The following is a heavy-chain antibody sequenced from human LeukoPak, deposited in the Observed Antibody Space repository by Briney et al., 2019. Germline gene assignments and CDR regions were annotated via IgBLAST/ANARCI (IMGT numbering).Heavy chain of an antibody. CDR1: GFTFSSSW. V-gene: IGHV3-7*01. CDR2: IKQDGSEK. CDR3: AGVYYDFWSGSSDAFDI. D-gene: IGHD3-3*01. J-gene: IGHJ3*02. Sequence: GGSLRLSCAASGFTFSSSWMSWVRQAPGKGLEWVANIKQDGSEKYYVDSVKGRFTISRDNAKNSLYLQMNSLRAEDTAVYYCAGVYYDFWSGSSDAFDIWGQGTMVTVSS.